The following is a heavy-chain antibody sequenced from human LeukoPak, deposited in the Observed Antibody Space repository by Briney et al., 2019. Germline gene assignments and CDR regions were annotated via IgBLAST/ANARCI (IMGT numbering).Heavy chain of an antibody. J-gene: IGHJ4*02. D-gene: IGHD5-18*01. CDR2: IGRSGNNI. Sequence: GGSLRLSCAASGFTFSDYYMSWIRQAPGKGLEWVSYIGRSGNNIYYAASVEGRFTISRDNTTDSLYLQMNSLRAEDTAVYYCARGQYTYGYGYFDYWGQGTLATVSS. CDR1: GFTFSDYY. CDR3: ARGQYTYGYGYFDY. V-gene: IGHV3-11*04.